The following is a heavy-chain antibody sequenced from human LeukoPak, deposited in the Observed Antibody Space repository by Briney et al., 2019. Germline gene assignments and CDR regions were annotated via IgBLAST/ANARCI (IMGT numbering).Heavy chain of an antibody. J-gene: IGHJ6*03. CDR2: ITSTSNYI. CDR1: GITFSTYT. CDR3: ARENYYYYYMDV. Sequence: GGSLRVSCAASGITFSTYTMNWVRQAPGKGLEWVSSITSTSNYIYYADSVKGRFTISRDNAKDSLYLQMNSLRAEDTAVYYCARENYYYYYMDVWGKGTTVTVSS. V-gene: IGHV3-21*01.